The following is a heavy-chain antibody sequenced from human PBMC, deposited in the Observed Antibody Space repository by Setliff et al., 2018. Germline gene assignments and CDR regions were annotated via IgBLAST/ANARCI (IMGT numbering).Heavy chain of an antibody. J-gene: IGHJ4*02. CDR3: ARCSSWHGHYPHFNY. CDR2: ISSDGTSI. D-gene: IGHD6-13*01. Sequence: GGSLRLSCAASGLTFSSDAMTWVRQTPGKGLEWVSVISSDGTSIYYADSVKGRFTIPRDNSKNTLYLQMNRLRAEDTAIYYCARCSSWHGHYPHFNYWGQGTLVTVSS. V-gene: IGHV3-23*03. CDR1: GLTFSSDA.